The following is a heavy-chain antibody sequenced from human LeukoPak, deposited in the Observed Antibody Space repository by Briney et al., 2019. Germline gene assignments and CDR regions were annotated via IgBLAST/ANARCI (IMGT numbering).Heavy chain of an antibody. CDR1: GASINSYF. D-gene: IGHD1-7*01. J-gene: IGHJ3*02. V-gene: IGHV4-4*07. CDR3: ARNARNEAGTRHEAFDI. CDR2: LYTSGST. Sequence: SETLSLTCIVSGASINSYFWNWIRQPAGKGLEWIGRLYTSGSTNYNPSLKSRVSMSVDRSKNQFSLKLSSVTAADTAVYYCARNARNEAGTRHEAFDIWGQGTMVTVSS.